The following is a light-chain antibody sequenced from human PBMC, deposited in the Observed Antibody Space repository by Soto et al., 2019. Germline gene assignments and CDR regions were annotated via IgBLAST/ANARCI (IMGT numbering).Light chain of an antibody. CDR2: GAS. J-gene: IGKJ4*01. CDR3: QHYGSLVLT. CDR1: QSVSSTY. Sequence: EIVLTQSPGTLSLSPGERATLSCRASQSVSSTYLAWYQQKPGQAPRLLIYGASSRATDIPDRFSGSGSGTDFTLTISRLEPEDFAVYYCQHYGSLVLTFGGGTKVEIK. V-gene: IGKV3-20*01.